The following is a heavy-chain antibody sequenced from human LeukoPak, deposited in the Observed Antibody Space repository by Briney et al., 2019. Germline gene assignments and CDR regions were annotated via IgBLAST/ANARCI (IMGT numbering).Heavy chain of an antibody. V-gene: IGHV3-23*01. CDR1: GFTFSSYA. J-gene: IGHJ4*02. Sequence: GGSLRLSCAASGFTFSSYAMSWVRQAPGKGLEWVSAISGSGGSTYYADSVKGRFTISRDNSKNTLYLQMNSLRAEDAAVYYCARRYYDILTGYYKSPTVDYWGQGTLVTVSS. D-gene: IGHD3-9*01. CDR3: ARRYYDILTGYYKSPTVDY. CDR2: ISGSGGST.